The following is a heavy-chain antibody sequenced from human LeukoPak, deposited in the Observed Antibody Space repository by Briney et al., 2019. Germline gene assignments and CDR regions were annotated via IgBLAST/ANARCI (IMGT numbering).Heavy chain of an antibody. CDR3: ARDPYYYDSSGYQGSYYFDY. J-gene: IGHJ4*02. V-gene: IGHV1-2*02. CDR2: INPNSGGT. CDR1: GYTFTGYY. Sequence: GASVTVSCKASGYTFTGYYMHWVRQAPGQGLEWMGWINPNSGGTNYAQKFQGRVTMTRDTSISTAYMELSRLRSDDTAVYYCARDPYYYDSSGYQGSYYFDYWGQGTLVTVSS. D-gene: IGHD3-22*01.